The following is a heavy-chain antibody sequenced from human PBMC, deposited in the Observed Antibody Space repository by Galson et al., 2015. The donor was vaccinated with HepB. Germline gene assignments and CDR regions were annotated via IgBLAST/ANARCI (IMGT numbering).Heavy chain of an antibody. Sequence: SVKVSCKASGYTFTGYYMHWVRQAPGQGLEWMGWINPNSGGTNYAQKFQGRVTMTRDTSISTAYMELSRLRSDDTAVYYCARCPGDPSYAFDIWGQGTMVTVSS. CDR1: GYTFTGYY. CDR3: ARCPGDPSYAFDI. D-gene: IGHD2-2*01. V-gene: IGHV1-2*02. CDR2: INPNSGGT. J-gene: IGHJ3*02.